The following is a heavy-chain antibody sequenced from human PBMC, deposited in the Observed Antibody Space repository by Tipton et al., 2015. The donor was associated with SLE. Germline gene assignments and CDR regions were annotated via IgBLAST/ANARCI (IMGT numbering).Heavy chain of an antibody. CDR3: GRSGYYRSKYFYGLDV. J-gene: IGHJ6*02. CDR2: IKRKTDGETS. Sequence: SLRLSCEASGFTFNNAWLSWVRQAPGKGLEWIGRIKRKTDGETSDYAAPVKGRFTISRDDSKNTLYLQMNSLKNEDTAVYYCGRSGYYRSKYFYGLDVWGQGTTVTVSS. V-gene: IGHV3-15*01. D-gene: IGHD3-3*01. CDR1: GFTFNNAW.